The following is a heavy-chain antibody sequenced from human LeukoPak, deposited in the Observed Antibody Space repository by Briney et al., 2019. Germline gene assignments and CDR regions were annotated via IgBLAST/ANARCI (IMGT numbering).Heavy chain of an antibody. CDR1: GYTFTGYY. J-gene: IGHJ6*02. Sequence: ASVKVSCKASGYTFTGYYMHWVRQAPGQGLEWMGWINPNRGGTNYAQKFQGRVTMTRDTSISTAYMELSRLRSDDTAVYYCARLYDFWSGYYVNYYYGMDVWGQGTTVTVSS. D-gene: IGHD3-3*01. CDR2: INPNRGGT. V-gene: IGHV1-2*02. CDR3: ARLYDFWSGYYVNYYYGMDV.